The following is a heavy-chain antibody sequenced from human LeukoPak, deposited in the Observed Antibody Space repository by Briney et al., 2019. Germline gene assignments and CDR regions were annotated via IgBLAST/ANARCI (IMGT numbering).Heavy chain of an antibody. CDR2: SGTAGGT. V-gene: IGHV3-23*01. CDR1: GFTFSSYA. J-gene: IGHJ4*02. CDR3: AKGAMRQQLSD. Sequence: GGSLRLSCAASGFTFSSYAMSWVRQAPEKGLEWVSSSGTAGGTYYADSVKGRFTISRDNSENTLYLQMNSLRTEDTALYYCAKGAMRQQLSDWGQGTLVTVSS. D-gene: IGHD6-13*01.